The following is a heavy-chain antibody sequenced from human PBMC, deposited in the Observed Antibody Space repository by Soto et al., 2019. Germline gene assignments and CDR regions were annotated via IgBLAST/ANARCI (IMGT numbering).Heavy chain of an antibody. CDR3: ARGGLGVVGATVY. J-gene: IGHJ4*02. Sequence: QVQLVQSGAEVKMPGASVKVSCKASGYTFSDYGINWVRQATGQGLEWMGWMNPKSGDTVYAQKFQGRVSMTRATSISRGCMEMNSLRSEDTAVCLCARGGLGVVGATVYWGQGTVVTVSS. CDR2: MNPKSGDT. CDR1: GYTFSDYG. V-gene: IGHV1-8*01. D-gene: IGHD1-26*01.